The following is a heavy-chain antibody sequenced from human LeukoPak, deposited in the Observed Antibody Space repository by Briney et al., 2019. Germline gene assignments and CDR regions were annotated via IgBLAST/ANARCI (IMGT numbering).Heavy chain of an antibody. J-gene: IGHJ6*03. Sequence: ASVKVSCKASGYTFTSYYMHWVRQAPGQGLEWMGIINPSGGSTSYAQKFQGRVTITADESTSTAYMELSSLRSEDTAVYYCARILLASDMDVWGKGTTVTVSS. V-gene: IGHV1-46*01. CDR2: INPSGGST. CDR1: GYTFTSYY. CDR3: ARILLASDMDV. D-gene: IGHD3-3*01.